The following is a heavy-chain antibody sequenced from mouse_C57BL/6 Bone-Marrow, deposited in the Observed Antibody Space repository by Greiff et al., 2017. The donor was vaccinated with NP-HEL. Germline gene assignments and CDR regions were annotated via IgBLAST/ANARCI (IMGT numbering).Heavy chain of an antibody. J-gene: IGHJ1*03. CDR1: GFTFSDYG. D-gene: IGHD1-1*01. CDR3: ARGGYYYGSSYYWYFDV. CDR2: ISSGSSTI. Sequence: EVKLMESGGGLVKPGGSLKLSCAASGFTFSDYGMHWVRQAPEKGLEWVAYISSGSSTIYYADTVKGRFTISRDNAKHTLFLQMTSLRSEDTAMYYCARGGYYYGSSYYWYFDVWGTGTTVTVSS. V-gene: IGHV5-17*01.